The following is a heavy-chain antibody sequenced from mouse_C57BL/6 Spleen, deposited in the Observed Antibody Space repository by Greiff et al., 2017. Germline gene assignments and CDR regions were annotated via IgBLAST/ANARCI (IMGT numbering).Heavy chain of an antibody. CDR3: ARTRSSPWYFDV. J-gene: IGHJ1*03. Sequence: VQLQQPGAELVKPGASVKMSCKASGYTFTSYWITWVKQRPGQGLEWIGDIYPGSGSTNYNEKFKSKATLTVDTSSSTAYMQLSSLTSEDSAVYYCARTRSSPWYFDVWGTGTTVTVSS. D-gene: IGHD1-1*01. CDR1: GYTFTSYW. CDR2: IYPGSGST. V-gene: IGHV1-55*01.